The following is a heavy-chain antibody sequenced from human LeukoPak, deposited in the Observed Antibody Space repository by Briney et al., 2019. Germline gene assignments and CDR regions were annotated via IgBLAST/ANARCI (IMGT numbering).Heavy chain of an antibody. V-gene: IGHV3-9*01. D-gene: IGHD3-10*01. CDR3: ARDLITMVRGVIRYYYMDV. CDR1: GFTFDDYA. Sequence: GGSLRLSRAASGFTFDDYAMHWVRQAPGKGLEWVSGISWNSGSIGYADSVKGRFTISRDNAKNSLYLQMNSLRAEDTAVYYCARDLITMVRGVIRYYYMDVWGKGTTVTVSS. CDR2: ISWNSGSI. J-gene: IGHJ6*03.